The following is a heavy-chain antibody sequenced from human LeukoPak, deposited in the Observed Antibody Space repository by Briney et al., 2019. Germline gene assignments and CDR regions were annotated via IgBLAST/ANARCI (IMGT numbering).Heavy chain of an antibody. CDR2: INTDGRTT. CDR3: RASAGMVDY. D-gene: IGHD6-13*01. Sequence: GGSLRLSCAASGFTFSSYWMHWVRRAPGKGLVWVSRINTDGRTTGYADSVKGRFAISRDNAKNTLYLQMNSLRAEDTAVYYCRASAGMVDYWGQGTLVTVSS. CDR1: GFTFSSYW. V-gene: IGHV3-74*01. J-gene: IGHJ4*02.